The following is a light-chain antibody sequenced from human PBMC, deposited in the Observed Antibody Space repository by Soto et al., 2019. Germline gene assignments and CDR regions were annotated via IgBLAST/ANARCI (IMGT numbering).Light chain of an antibody. Sequence: AIRMTQSPSSFSASTGDRVTITCRASQGISSYLAWYQQKPGKAPKLLIYAASTLQSGVPSRFSGSGSGTDFTLTISCLQCEDFATYYWQQSYSYPYTFGQGNKVDI. CDR2: AAS. CDR1: QGISSY. V-gene: IGKV1-8*01. CDR3: QQSYSYPYT. J-gene: IGKJ2*01.